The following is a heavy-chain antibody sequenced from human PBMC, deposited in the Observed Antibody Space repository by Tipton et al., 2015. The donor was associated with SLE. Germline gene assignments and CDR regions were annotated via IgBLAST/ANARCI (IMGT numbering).Heavy chain of an antibody. V-gene: IGHV4-59*01. CDR1: GGSISSYY. Sequence: TLSLTCTVSGGSISSYYWSWIRQPPGKGLEWIGYIYYSGNTNYNPSLKSRVTISLDTSKNQFSLKLTSVTAADTAVYYCARDVDWGLGYFDYWGQGTLVTVSS. CDR2: IYYSGNT. D-gene: IGHD3-9*01. J-gene: IGHJ4*02. CDR3: ARDVDWGLGYFDY.